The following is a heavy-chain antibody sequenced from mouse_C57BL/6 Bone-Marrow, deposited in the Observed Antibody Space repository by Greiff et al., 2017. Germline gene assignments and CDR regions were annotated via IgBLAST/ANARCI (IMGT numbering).Heavy chain of an antibody. CDR3: ASPRGSSPFAY. V-gene: IGHV3-1*01. CDR1: GYSITSGYD. J-gene: IGHJ3*01. Sequence: EVQLQESGPGMVKPSQSLSLTCTVTGYSITSGYDWHWIRHFPGNKLEWMGYISYSGSTNYNPSLKSRISITHDTSKNHFFLKLNSVTTEDTATYYCASPRGSSPFAYWGQGTLVTVSA. D-gene: IGHD1-1*01. CDR2: ISYSGST.